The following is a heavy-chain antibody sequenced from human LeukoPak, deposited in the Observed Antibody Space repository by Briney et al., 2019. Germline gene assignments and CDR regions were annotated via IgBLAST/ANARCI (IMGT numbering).Heavy chain of an antibody. CDR3: AIVVVPAAYYYYMDV. CDR2: IIPIFGTG. CDR1: GGTFSSYA. J-gene: IGHJ6*03. Sequence: SVKVSCKASGGTFSSYAISWVRQAPGQGLEWMGAIIPIFGTGNYAQKFQGRVTITTDESTSTAYMELSSLRSEDTAVYYCAIVVVPAAYYYYMDVWGKGTTVTVSS. D-gene: IGHD2-2*01. V-gene: IGHV1-69*05.